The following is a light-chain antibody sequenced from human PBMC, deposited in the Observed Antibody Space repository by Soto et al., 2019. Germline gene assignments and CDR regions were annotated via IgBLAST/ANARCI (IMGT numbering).Light chain of an antibody. V-gene: IGKV3-15*01. CDR2: GAS. J-gene: IGKJ4*01. CDR3: QQYNNWPPVT. Sequence: EIVMTQSPATLSVSPGERATLSCRASQSVSNKLVWYQQRPGQAPRLLICGASTRATGIPARFSGSGSGTEFTLTISSLQSEDFAVYYCQQYNNWPPVTFGGGTKVDIK. CDR1: QSVSNK.